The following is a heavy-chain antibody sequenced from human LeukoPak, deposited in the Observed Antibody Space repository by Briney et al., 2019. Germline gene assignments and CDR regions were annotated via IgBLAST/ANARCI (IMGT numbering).Heavy chain of an antibody. CDR3: AKGFSRSYDRWVDY. V-gene: IGHV3-23*01. CDR2: IIGSGGST. J-gene: IGHJ4*02. D-gene: IGHD1-26*01. Sequence: GGSLRLSCAASGFTFSSYAMSWVRQAPGKGLERVSAIIGSGGSTYYADSVKGWITICRDNSNNTLYLQMNSLRAEATAVYYCAKGFSRSYDRWVDYWGQGTLVTVSS. CDR1: GFTFSSYA.